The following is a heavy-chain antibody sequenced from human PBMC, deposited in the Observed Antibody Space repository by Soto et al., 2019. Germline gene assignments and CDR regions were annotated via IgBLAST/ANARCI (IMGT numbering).Heavy chain of an antibody. V-gene: IGHV1-8*01. D-gene: IGHD5-18*01. CDR3: ARVDTAMVTLDY. CDR2: MNPNSGNT. Sequence: ASVKVSCNASGYTFTSYDINWVRQATGQGLEWMGWMNPNSGNTGYAQKFQGRVTMTRNTSISTAYMELSSLRSEDTAVYYSARVDTAMVTLDYWGQGTLVTVSS. J-gene: IGHJ4*02. CDR1: GYTFTSYD.